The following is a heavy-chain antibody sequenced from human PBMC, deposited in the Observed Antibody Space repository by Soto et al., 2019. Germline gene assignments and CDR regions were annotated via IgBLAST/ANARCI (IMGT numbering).Heavy chain of an antibody. J-gene: IGHJ4*02. D-gene: IGHD3-10*01. CDR2: INAGNGNT. Sequence: ASVKVSCKASGYTFTGYSMHWVRQAPGQRLEWMGWINAGNGNTKYSQKFQGRVTITRDTSASTAYMELSSLRSEDTAVYYCATIRSYYNRAFFDYWGQGTLVTVSS. CDR3: ATIRSYYNRAFFDY. CDR1: GYTFTGYS. V-gene: IGHV1-3*01.